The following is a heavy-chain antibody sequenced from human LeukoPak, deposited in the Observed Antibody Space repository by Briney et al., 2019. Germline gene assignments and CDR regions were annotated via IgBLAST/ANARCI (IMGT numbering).Heavy chain of an antibody. D-gene: IGHD2-21*01. J-gene: IGHJ6*03. CDR3: ARGALAYCGGDCYLGYYMDV. V-gene: IGHV1-18*01. CDR2: ISAYNGHT. Sequence: ASVKVSCKASGYTFSNYGITWMRQAPGQGLEWMGWISAYNGHTNYAQKLQGRVTITTDESTSTAYMELSSLRSEDTAVYYCARGALAYCGGDCYLGYYMDVWGKGTTVTVSS. CDR1: GYTFSNYG.